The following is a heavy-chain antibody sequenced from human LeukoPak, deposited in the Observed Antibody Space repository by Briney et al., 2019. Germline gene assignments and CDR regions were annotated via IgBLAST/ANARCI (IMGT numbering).Heavy chain of an antibody. Sequence: GASVTVSCKASGYTLTELPIHWVRQAPGKGLEWMGGFDPDDGETVYAQMFQGRVTMTEDTSSDTASMELSSLRSEDTAVYYCATGTSGSYYVGIVRPIDYWGQGTLVTVSS. CDR3: ATGTSGSYYVGIVRPIDY. CDR1: GYTLTELP. J-gene: IGHJ4*02. V-gene: IGHV1-24*01. D-gene: IGHD1-26*01. CDR2: FDPDDGET.